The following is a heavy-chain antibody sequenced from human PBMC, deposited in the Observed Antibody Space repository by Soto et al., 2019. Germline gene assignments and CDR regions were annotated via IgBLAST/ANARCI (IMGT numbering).Heavy chain of an antibody. CDR3: AKGRYYYDNTGYRLLLFDY. CDR2: ISGIGGST. V-gene: IGHV3-23*01. J-gene: IGHJ4*02. D-gene: IGHD3-22*01. CDR1: GFTFSSYA. Sequence: GGSLRLSCAASGFTFSSYAMSWVRQAPGKGLEWVSAISGIGGSTFYADSVKGRFTISRDNSKNTLSLQMDSLRAEDTAVYYCAKGRYYYDNTGYRLLLFDYWGQGTLVTVSS.